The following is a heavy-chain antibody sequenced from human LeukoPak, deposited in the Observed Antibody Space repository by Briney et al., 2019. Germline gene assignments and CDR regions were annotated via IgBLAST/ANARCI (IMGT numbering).Heavy chain of an antibody. CDR1: GGSISSSSYY. D-gene: IGHD3-10*02. CDR3: ARHWIVGGLTVLGVGDNWFDP. J-gene: IGHJ5*02. V-gene: IGHV4-61*05. Sequence: PSETLSLTCTVSGGSISSSSYYWGWIRQPPGKGLEWIGYIYYSGSTNYNPSLKSRVTISVDTSKNQFSLKLSSVTAADTAVYYCARHWIVGGLTVLGVGDNWFDPWGQGTLVTVSS. CDR2: IYYSGST.